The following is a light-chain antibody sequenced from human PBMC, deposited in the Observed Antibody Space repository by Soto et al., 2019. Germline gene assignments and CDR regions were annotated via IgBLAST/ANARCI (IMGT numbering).Light chain of an antibody. CDR3: QQYGGSPRIT. CDR2: GAS. CDR1: ERLSSVY. V-gene: IGKV3-20*01. Sequence: EIVFTQSPGTLSLSPGERATPSCRASERLSSVYLAWYQQRPGQPPRLLIYGASNRATGIPDRFSGSGSGTDFTLIINRLEPEDVAIYYCQQYGGSPRITFGQGTRLEIK. J-gene: IGKJ5*01.